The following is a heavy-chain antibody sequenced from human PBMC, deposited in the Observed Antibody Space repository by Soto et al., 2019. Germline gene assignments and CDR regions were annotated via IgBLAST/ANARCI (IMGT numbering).Heavy chain of an antibody. J-gene: IGHJ6*02. CDR3: ARRGVRYGARPGEYYYYGMDV. CDR2: INAGNGNT. Sequence: ASVKVSCKASGYTFTSYAMHWVRQAPGQRLEWMGWINAGNGNTKYSQKFQGRVTITRDTSASTAYMELSSLRSEDTAVHYCARRGVRYGARPGEYYYYGMDVWGQGTTVTVSS. CDR1: GYTFTSYA. D-gene: IGHD6-6*01. V-gene: IGHV1-3*01.